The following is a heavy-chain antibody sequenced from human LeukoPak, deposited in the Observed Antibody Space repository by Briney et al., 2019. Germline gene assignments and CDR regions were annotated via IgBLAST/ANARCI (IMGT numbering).Heavy chain of an antibody. CDR1: GFTFSSYG. V-gene: IGHV3-30*02. Sequence: GGSLRLSCAASGFTFSSYGMHWVRQAPGKGLEWVAFIRYDGSNKYYADSVKGRFTISRDNSKNTLYLQMNSLRAEDTAVYYCAKHREIQLWLFYFDYWGQGTLVTVSS. CDR2: IRYDGSNK. J-gene: IGHJ4*02. CDR3: AKHREIQLWLFYFDY. D-gene: IGHD5-18*01.